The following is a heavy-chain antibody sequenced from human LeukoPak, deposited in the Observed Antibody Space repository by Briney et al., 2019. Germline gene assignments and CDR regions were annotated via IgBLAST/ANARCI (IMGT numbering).Heavy chain of an antibody. CDR3: AARSGTYPYYFDY. J-gene: IGHJ4*01. CDR2: ISTYNGNT. Sequence: SVEVSCKASGYTFTSYGMSWVRQAPGQGLEWMGWISTYNGNTNYAQKFQGRVTMTTDTSTSTAYMELRSLRSDDTAVYYCAARSGTYPYYFDYWGQGTLVTVSS. D-gene: IGHD3-10*01. V-gene: IGHV1-18*01. CDR1: GYTFTSYG.